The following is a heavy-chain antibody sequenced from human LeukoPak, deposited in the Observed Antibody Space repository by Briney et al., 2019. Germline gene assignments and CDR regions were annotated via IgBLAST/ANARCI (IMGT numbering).Heavy chain of an antibody. Sequence: ASVKVSCKASGYTFTSYDINWVRQATGQGLEWMGWMNPNSGNTGYAQKFQGRGTMTRNTSISTAYMELSSLRSEDTAVYYCAAYSSGWYSTGNDAFDIWGQGTMVTVSS. J-gene: IGHJ3*02. CDR3: AAYSSGWYSTGNDAFDI. CDR2: MNPNSGNT. V-gene: IGHV1-8*01. D-gene: IGHD6-19*01. CDR1: GYTFTSYD.